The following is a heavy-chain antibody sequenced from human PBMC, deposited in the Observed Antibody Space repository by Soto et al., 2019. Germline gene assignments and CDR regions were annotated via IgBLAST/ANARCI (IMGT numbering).Heavy chain of an antibody. J-gene: IGHJ4*02. CDR3: AREGQTGGTDY. Sequence: QVQLQESGPGLVKPSGTLSLTCAVSGGSISSSNWWSWVRQPPGKGLEWIGEIYHSGSTNYNPSLKRXXPXSXXTSKHQFALKLSSVTAADTAVYYCAREGQTGGTDYWGQGTLVTVSS. D-gene: IGHD7-27*01. V-gene: IGHV4-4*02. CDR2: IYHSGST. CDR1: GGSISSSNW.